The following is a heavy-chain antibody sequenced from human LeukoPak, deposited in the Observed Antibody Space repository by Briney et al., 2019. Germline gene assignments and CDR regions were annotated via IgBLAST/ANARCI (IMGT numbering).Heavy chain of an antibody. CDR2: INLSGGST. Sequence: GSVKVSCKASGYTFTSYYMHWVRQAPGQGREWMGIINLSGGSTSYAQKFQGRVTMTSDTSTSTVYMELSSLRSEATAVYYCARGGKKYYDSSTEEAFDIWGQGTMVTVSS. V-gene: IGHV1-46*01. CDR1: GYTFTSYY. D-gene: IGHD3-22*01. J-gene: IGHJ3*02. CDR3: ARGGKKYYDSSTEEAFDI.